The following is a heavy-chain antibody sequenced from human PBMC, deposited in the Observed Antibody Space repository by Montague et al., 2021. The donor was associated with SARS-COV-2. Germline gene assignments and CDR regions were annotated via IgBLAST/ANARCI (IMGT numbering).Heavy chain of an antibody. CDR3: ARGPVLLWFGELLSPPTDY. J-gene: IGHJ4*02. D-gene: IGHD3-10*01. CDR1: GFTFSSYS. V-gene: IGHV3-30*03. Sequence: SLRLSCAASGFTFSSYSMSWVRQAPGKGLEWVAVISYDGSNKYYADSVKGRFTISRDNSKNTLYLQMNSLRAEDTAVYYCARGPVLLWFGELLSPPTDYWGQGTLVTVSS. CDR2: ISYDGSNK.